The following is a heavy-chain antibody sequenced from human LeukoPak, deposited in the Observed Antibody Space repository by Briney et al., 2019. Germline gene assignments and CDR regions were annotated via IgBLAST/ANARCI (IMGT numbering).Heavy chain of an antibody. CDR1: GITFSNYN. CDR2: ITSSSSYT. D-gene: IGHD3-10*01. Sequence: GGSLRLSCAAPGITFSNYNMNWVRQAPGKGLEWISAITSSSSYTFYADSVKGRFTISRDNAKNSLYLQMNSLTVEDTAVYYCVRERYHGSGAPKYDYWGQGTLVTVSS. J-gene: IGHJ4*02. CDR3: VRERYHGSGAPKYDY. V-gene: IGHV3-21*01.